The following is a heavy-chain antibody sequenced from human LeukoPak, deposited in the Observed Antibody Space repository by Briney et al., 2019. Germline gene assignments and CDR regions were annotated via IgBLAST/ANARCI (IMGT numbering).Heavy chain of an antibody. CDR1: GFTFVDYA. J-gene: IGHJ4*02. D-gene: IGHD4-17*01. Sequence: GRSLRLSCAASGFTFVDYARHSGPQAPGKGLELVSGISVNSGSIGYADSVKGRFTISRDNAKNSLYLQMNSLRAEDTAVYYCATHDYGDYGPFFDYWGQGTLVTVSS. CDR3: ATHDYGDYGPFFDY. CDR2: ISVNSGSI. V-gene: IGHV3-9*01.